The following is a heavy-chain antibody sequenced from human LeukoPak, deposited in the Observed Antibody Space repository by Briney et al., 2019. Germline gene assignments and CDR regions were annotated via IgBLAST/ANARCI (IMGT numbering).Heavy chain of an antibody. Sequence: ASVTVSCKASGYTFTGYYMHWVRQAPGQGLEWMGWINPNSGGTIYAQKFQGRVTMTRDTSISTAYMELSRLRSDDTAVYYCARIWDGSGIDYWGQGTLVTVSS. CDR3: ARIWDGSGIDY. D-gene: IGHD3-10*01. CDR1: GYTFTGYY. CDR2: INPNSGGT. V-gene: IGHV1-2*02. J-gene: IGHJ4*02.